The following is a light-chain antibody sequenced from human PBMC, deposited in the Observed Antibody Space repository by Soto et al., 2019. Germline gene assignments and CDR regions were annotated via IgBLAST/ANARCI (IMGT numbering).Light chain of an antibody. CDR1: SSDFGGYNH. CDR3: NSHTSSNTRV. J-gene: IGLJ1*01. V-gene: IGLV2-14*01. CDR2: EVS. Sequence: QSALTQPGSVSGSRGQSITISCNGTSSDFGGYNHVSWYQHHPGKAPKLMIYEVSNRPSGVSNRFSGSKSGNTASLTISGLQADDEADYYCNSHTSSNTRVFGTGTRSPS.